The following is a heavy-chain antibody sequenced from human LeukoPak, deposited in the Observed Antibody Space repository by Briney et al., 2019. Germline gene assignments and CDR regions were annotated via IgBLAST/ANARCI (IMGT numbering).Heavy chain of an antibody. Sequence: HPGGSLRLSCAASGFTFSSYGMHWVRQAPGKGLEWVAVIWYDGRNKYYADSVKGRFTISRDNSKNTVYLQMNSLRAEDTAVYYWAKERQWLVVYYWGQGTPGTVSS. CDR1: GFTFSSYG. V-gene: IGHV3-33*06. J-gene: IGHJ4*02. CDR2: IWYDGRNK. D-gene: IGHD6-19*01. CDR3: AKERQWLVVYY.